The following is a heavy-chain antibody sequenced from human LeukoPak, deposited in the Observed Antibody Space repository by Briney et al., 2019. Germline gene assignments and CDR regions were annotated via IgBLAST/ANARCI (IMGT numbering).Heavy chain of an antibody. D-gene: IGHD6-19*01. CDR2: VYHSGSI. J-gene: IGHJ4*02. CDR1: GDSLVSGHY. V-gene: IGHV4-38-2*02. Sequence: SETLSLTCTVSGDSLVSGHYWGWIRQPPGQGLEWVGSVYHSGSIYYNPSLKSRVIMSVDTSKNQFSLKLSSVTAADTAVYYCARVGSGWYDADYWGQGTLVTVSS. CDR3: ARVGSGWYDADY.